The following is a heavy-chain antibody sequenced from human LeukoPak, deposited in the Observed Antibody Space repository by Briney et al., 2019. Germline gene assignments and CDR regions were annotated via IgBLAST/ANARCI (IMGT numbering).Heavy chain of an antibody. J-gene: IGHJ4*02. Sequence: PGGSLRLSCAASGITFSSYEMNWVRQAPGKGLEWVSYISSSGTTIYYADSVKDRFTISRDNAKNSLYLQMNSLRADDTAVYYCARLDASGLDYWGQGTLVTVSS. CDR3: ARLDASGLDY. CDR2: ISSSGTTI. V-gene: IGHV3-48*03. D-gene: IGHD6-19*01. CDR1: GITFSSYE.